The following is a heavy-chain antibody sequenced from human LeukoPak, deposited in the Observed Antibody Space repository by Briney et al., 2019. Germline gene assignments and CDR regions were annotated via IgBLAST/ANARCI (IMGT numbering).Heavy chain of an antibody. Sequence: GASVKVPCKASGYTFTSYGISWVRQAPGQGLEWMGWISAYNGNTNYAQKLQGRVTMTTDTSTSTAYMGLRSLRSDDTAVYYCARDYYDSSGKGLDYWGQGTLVTVSS. CDR2: ISAYNGNT. J-gene: IGHJ4*02. V-gene: IGHV1-18*01. CDR1: GYTFTSYG. D-gene: IGHD3-22*01. CDR3: ARDYYDSSGKGLDY.